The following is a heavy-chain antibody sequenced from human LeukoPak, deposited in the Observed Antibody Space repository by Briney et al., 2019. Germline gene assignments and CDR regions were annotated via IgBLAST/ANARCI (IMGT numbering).Heavy chain of an antibody. CDR2: ISAYNGKT. D-gene: IGHD1-26*01. CDR1: GFTFNIYV. CDR3: ARGGALTSFDS. V-gene: IGHV1-18*01. Sequence: ASVKVSYTASGFTFNIYVSWVRPAPGQGLEWMGWISAYNGKTNYAQKFQGRVTMTTDTSTSTAYMDLRSLRSDDTAVYYCARGGALTSFDSWGQGTLITVSS. J-gene: IGHJ4*02.